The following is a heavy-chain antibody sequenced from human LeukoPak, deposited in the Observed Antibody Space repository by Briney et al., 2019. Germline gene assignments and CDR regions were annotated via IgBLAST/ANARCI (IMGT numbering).Heavy chain of an antibody. J-gene: IGHJ5*02. CDR1: GFTFSSYA. CDR2: ISGSGGTT. Sequence: GGSLRLSCAASGFTFSSYAMSWVRQAPGKGLEWVSAISGSGGTTYYAGSVKGRFSISRDNSKNTLYLQMNSLRAEDTAVYYCAKDGTIFGVVIIASWGQGTLVTVSS. CDR3: AKDGTIFGVVIIAS. D-gene: IGHD3-3*01. V-gene: IGHV3-23*01.